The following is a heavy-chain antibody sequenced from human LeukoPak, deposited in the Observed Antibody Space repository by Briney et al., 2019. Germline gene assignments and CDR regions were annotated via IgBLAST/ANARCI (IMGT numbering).Heavy chain of an antibody. D-gene: IGHD3-10*01. CDR2: INHSGST. V-gene: IGHV4-34*01. CDR3: ARSDGYGLVGI. CDR1: GESFSGYY. J-gene: IGHJ3*02. Sequence: SETLSLTCAVYGESFSGYYWSWIRQPPGKGLEWIGEINHSGSTNYNPSLKSRVTISVDTPKNHFSLTLSSVTAADTAVYYCARSDGYGLVGIWGQGTMVTVSS.